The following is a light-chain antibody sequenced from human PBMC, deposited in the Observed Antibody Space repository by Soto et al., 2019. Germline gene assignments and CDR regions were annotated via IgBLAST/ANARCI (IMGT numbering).Light chain of an antibody. J-gene: IGKJ2*01. CDR3: QQYGGSPMYT. V-gene: IGKV3-20*01. CDR2: ATS. CDR1: QSVGGSF. Sequence: EIVLTQSPGTLSLSPGEGATLSCRASQSVGGSFLAWYQQKPGQAPRLLIHATSSRATGIPDRFSGSGSVTDFTLTITRLEPEYFAVYYCQQYGGSPMYTFGQGTKLEIK.